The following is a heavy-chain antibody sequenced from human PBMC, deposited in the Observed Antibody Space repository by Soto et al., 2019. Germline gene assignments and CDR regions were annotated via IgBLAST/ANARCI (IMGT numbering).Heavy chain of an antibody. CDR2: ISYDGSTT. CDR1: GFTFSNYG. D-gene: IGHD3-10*02. J-gene: IGHJ4*02. CDR3: ASGRTNPPVCPEFEY. Sequence: QVQLVESGGGVVQPGRSLRLSCAASGFTFSNYGMHWVRQAPDRGLEWITFISYDGSTTHFAGSVRGRFTVSRDNSKNTLYLRMSSVRPEDMAVYYCASGRTNPPVCPEFEYWGQGALVTVSS. V-gene: IGHV3-30*03.